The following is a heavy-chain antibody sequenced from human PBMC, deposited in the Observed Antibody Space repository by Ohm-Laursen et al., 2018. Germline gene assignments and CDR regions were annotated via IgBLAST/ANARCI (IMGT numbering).Heavy chain of an antibody. D-gene: IGHD2-2*01. Sequence: SLRLSCSASGFTFSSYWMHWVRQAPGKGLVWVSRIKSDGSITIYADSVKGRFTISRDNAKNTLYLRMNSLRAEDTAVYYCATQILPAAISDWGQGTLVTVSS. CDR2: IKSDGSIT. V-gene: IGHV3-74*01. J-gene: IGHJ4*02. CDR1: GFTFSSYW. CDR3: ATQILPAAISD.